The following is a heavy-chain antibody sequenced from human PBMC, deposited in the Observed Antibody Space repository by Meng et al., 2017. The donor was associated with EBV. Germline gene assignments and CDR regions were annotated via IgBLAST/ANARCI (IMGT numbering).Heavy chain of an antibody. Sequence: GHLVESALGWKKAGRSGKVTCKTSGGPFSYFAISWVRQAPGQGLGWLGGFLPRLGAPNYAQKFHGRVKITADESTSTHYMDLSSLRSEDTAIYYCASESGRGYTPDYWGQGTLVTVSS. CDR2: FLPRLGAP. D-gene: IGHD3-10*01. V-gene: IGHV1-69*01. CDR3: ASESGRGYTPDY. CDR1: GGPFSYFA. J-gene: IGHJ4*02.